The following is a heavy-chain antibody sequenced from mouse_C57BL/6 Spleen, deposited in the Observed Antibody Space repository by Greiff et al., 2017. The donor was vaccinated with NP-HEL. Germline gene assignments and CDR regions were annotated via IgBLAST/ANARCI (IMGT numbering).Heavy chain of an antibody. Sequence: EVQLQQSVPELVKPGASVKISCKASGYTFTDYYMNWVKQSHGKSLEWIGDINPNNGGTSYNQKFKGKATLTVDKSSSTAYMELRSLTSEDSAVYYCARSLVTTGYWGQGTTLTVSS. CDR1: GYTFTDYY. V-gene: IGHV1-26*01. D-gene: IGHD2-2*01. CDR3: ARSLVTTGY. CDR2: INPNNGGT. J-gene: IGHJ2*01.